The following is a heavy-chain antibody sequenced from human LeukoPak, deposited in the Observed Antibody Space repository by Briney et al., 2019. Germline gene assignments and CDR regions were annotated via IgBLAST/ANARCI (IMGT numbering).Heavy chain of an antibody. J-gene: IGHJ6*02. CDR1: GYTFTSYG. Sequence: ASVKVSCKASGYTFTSYGISWVRQAPGQGLEWMGWTSAYNGNTNYAQKVQGRVTMTTDTSTSTAYMELRSLRSDDTAVYYCARGIAAQEYGMDVWDQGTTVTVSS. D-gene: IGHD6-6*01. CDR3: ARGIAAQEYGMDV. V-gene: IGHV1-18*01. CDR2: TSAYNGNT.